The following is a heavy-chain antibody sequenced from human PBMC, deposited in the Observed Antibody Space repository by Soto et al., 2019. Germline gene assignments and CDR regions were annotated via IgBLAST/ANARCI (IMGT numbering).Heavy chain of an antibody. Sequence: ETLSLTFTVSDASISSYFWSLIRQPAGKGLEWIGRIYTSGNTNYNPSLKSRVTMSVDASKNQFSLKLTSVTAADTAVYYCARDIRHNWFDPWGQGTLVTVYS. CDR1: DASISSYF. CDR3: ARDIRHNWFDP. J-gene: IGHJ5*02. V-gene: IGHV4-4*07. CDR2: IYTSGNT. D-gene: IGHD3-3*02.